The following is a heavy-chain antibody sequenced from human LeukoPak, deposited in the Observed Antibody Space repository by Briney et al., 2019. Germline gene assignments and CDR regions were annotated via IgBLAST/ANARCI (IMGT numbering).Heavy chain of an antibody. Sequence: GGSLRLPCAASGFTFSNAWMSWVRQAPGKGLEWVGRIKSKTDDGTTDYAAPVKGRFTISRDDSKNTLYLQMNSLKTEDTAVYYCTTDGDYVGFDYWGQGTLVTVSS. D-gene: IGHD4-17*01. J-gene: IGHJ4*02. CDR2: IKSKTDDGTT. V-gene: IGHV3-15*01. CDR1: GFTFSNAW. CDR3: TTDGDYVGFDY.